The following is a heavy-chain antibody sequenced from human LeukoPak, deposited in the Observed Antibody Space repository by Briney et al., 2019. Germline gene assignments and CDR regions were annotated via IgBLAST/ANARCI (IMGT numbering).Heavy chain of an antibody. Sequence: TGGSLRLSCAASGFPLSSYDMSWVRQAPGKGLEWVSAISGSGGSTYNADSVKGRFTISRDNSKNTLYLQMNSLRAEDTAVYYCAKTHGAPDYWGQGTLVTVSS. CDR1: GFPLSSYD. J-gene: IGHJ4*02. CDR3: AKTHGAPDY. D-gene: IGHD4-17*01. CDR2: ISGSGGST. V-gene: IGHV3-23*01.